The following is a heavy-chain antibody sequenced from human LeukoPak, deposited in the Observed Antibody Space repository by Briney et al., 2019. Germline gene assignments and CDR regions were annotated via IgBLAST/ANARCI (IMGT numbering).Heavy chain of an antibody. D-gene: IGHD3-22*01. J-gene: IGHJ4*02. V-gene: IGHV5-51*01. CDR1: GYTFTSSW. CDR2: IYPGDSDT. CDR3: ARQDGDYYYGSDY. Sequence: GESLKISCKGSGYTFTSSWIGWVRQMPGKGLEWMGMIYPGDSDTRYSPSFQGQVTISADRSISTAYLHWSSLKASGSAMYYCARQDGDYYYGSDYWGQGTLVTVSS.